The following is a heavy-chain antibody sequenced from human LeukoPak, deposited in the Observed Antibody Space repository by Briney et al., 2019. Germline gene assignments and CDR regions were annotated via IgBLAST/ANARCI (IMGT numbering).Heavy chain of an antibody. D-gene: IGHD6-19*01. CDR1: AYTFTCYY. J-gene: IGHJ4*02. V-gene: IGHV1-2*02. Sequence: ASVNVSCKASAYTFTCYYMHWVRQAPGQGLEWMGWINPDSGGTNYAQKFQGRVTMTRDTSISTAYMEVSRLRSDDTAVYYCAREGSGWYGNFDYWGQGTLVTVSS. CDR2: INPDSGGT. CDR3: AREGSGWYGNFDY.